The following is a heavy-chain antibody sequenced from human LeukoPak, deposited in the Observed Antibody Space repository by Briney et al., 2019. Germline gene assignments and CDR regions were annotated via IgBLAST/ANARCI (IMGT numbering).Heavy chain of an antibody. D-gene: IGHD6-19*01. V-gene: IGHV3-23*01. CDR1: GFTFSSYA. Sequence: GGSLRLSCAASGFTFSSYAMTWVRQAPGEGLEWVSLISVSGGNTYYADSVKGRFTISRDNSKNTLYLQMNSLRAEDTAVYYCAKRLAMTGTYHFDYWGQGTLVTVSS. CDR2: ISVSGGNT. J-gene: IGHJ4*02. CDR3: AKRLAMTGTYHFDY.